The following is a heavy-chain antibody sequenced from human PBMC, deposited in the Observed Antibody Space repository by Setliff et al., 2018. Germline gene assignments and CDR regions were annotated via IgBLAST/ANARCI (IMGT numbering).Heavy chain of an antibody. J-gene: IGHJ3*02. CDR2: INPSSGRT. CDR1: GYTFTSHY. D-gene: IGHD3-22*01. V-gene: IGHV1-46*01. Sequence: ASVKVSCKASGYTFTSHYMHWVRQAPGLGLEWMGTINPSSGRTSYAQKSQGRVTMTRDTSTSTVYMDMSSLRSEDTAVYYCARGVFPYHYEGAFDIWGQGTMVTVSS. CDR3: ARGVFPYHYEGAFDI.